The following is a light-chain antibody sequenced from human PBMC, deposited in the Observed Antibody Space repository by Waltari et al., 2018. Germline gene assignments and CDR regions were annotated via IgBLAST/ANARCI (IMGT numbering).Light chain of an antibody. CDR3: VLYMGGGIL. V-gene: IGLV8-61*01. CDR1: SGSVSTTYY. Sequence: QTVVTQEPSFSVSPGGTVTLTCGLRSGSVSTTYYPSWYQQTPGQAPRPLIYSTNTRSSGVPERISGSILGNKAALTITGAQADDESDYYCVLYMGGGILFGGGTKLTVL. CDR2: STN. J-gene: IGLJ3*02.